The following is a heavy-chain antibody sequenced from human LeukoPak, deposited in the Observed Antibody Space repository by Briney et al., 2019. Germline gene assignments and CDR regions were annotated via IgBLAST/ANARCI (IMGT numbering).Heavy chain of an antibody. V-gene: IGHV3-20*04. CDR2: INWNGGRT. D-gene: IGHD6-13*01. J-gene: IGHJ4*02. Sequence: PGGPLRLSCAASGFTFDDYGMSWVRHAPGKGLEWVSCINWNGGRTGYADSVKGRFTISRDNAKNSLYLQMNSLRAEDTALYYCARGTLKAAATDFDYWGQGTLVTVSS. CDR1: GFTFDDYG. CDR3: ARGTLKAAATDFDY.